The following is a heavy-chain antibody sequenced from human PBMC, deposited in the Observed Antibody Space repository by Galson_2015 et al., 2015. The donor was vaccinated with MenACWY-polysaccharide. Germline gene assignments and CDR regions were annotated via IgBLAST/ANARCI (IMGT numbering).Heavy chain of an antibody. CDR2: INAGNGNT. CDR1: GYTFTAYA. CDR3: ARVGYDSSGYYLFPIDY. D-gene: IGHD3-22*01. V-gene: IGHV1-3*01. Sequence: SVKVSCKASGYTFTAYAIHWVRQAPGQRLEWMGWINAGNGNTKYSQDFQGRVTITRDTSASTAYMELSTLRSEDAAVYYCARVGYDSSGYYLFPIDYWGQGTLVTVSS. J-gene: IGHJ4*02.